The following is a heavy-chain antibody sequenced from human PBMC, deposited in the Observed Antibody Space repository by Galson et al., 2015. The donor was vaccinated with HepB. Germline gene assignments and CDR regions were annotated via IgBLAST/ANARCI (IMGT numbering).Heavy chain of an antibody. V-gene: IGHV3-30*02. Sequence: SLRLSCAASGFTVSSNYMSWVRQAPGKGLEWMAFIRYDGSNNYYAESVKGRFTISRDNSKNTLYLQMNTLRAEDTAVYYCVKDKSRSKLGDLDYWGQGALVTVSS. CDR1: GFTVSSNY. J-gene: IGHJ4*02. CDR2: IRYDGSNN. CDR3: VKDKSRSKLGDLDY. D-gene: IGHD3-10*02.